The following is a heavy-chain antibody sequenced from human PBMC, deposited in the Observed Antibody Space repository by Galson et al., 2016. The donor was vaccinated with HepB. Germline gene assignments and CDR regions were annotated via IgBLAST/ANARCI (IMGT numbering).Heavy chain of an antibody. Sequence: LSLTCTVSGGSISSESHYWGWIRQPPGKGLEWIGNIYYGGSTYYNPSLKTRVTISVDTSKSQFSLKLSSVAAADTAVYYCARLRRGTSGVCPDWGQGTLVTVSS. CDR1: GGSISSESHY. V-gene: IGHV4-39*01. CDR3: ARLRRGTSGVCPD. D-gene: IGHD2-8*01. J-gene: IGHJ4*02. CDR2: IYYGGST.